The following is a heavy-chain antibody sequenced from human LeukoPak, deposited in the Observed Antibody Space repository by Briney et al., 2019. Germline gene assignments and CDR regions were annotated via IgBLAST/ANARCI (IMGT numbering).Heavy chain of an antibody. CDR2: IWYDGSNK. Sequence: GRSLRLSCAASGFTFSSYGMHWVRQAPGKGLEWVAVIWYDGSNKYYADSVKGRFTISRDNSKNTLYLQMNSLRAEDTAVYYCAKYSSSSNYYYGMDVWGQGTTVTVSS. J-gene: IGHJ6*02. D-gene: IGHD6-6*01. CDR1: GFTFSSYG. CDR3: AKYSSSSNYYYGMDV. V-gene: IGHV3-33*06.